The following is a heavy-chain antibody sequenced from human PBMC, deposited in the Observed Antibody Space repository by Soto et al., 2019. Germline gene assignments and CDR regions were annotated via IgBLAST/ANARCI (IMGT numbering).Heavy chain of an antibody. V-gene: IGHV3-21*01. Sequence: GGSLRLSCAASGFTFSSYSMNWVRQAPGKGLEWVSSISSSSSYIYYADSVKGRFTISRDNAKNSPYLQMNSLRAEDTAVYYCARRPPTVTTEHWFDPWGQGTLVTVSS. J-gene: IGHJ5*02. CDR1: GFTFSSYS. D-gene: IGHD4-17*01. CDR2: ISSSSSYI. CDR3: ARRPPTVTTEHWFDP.